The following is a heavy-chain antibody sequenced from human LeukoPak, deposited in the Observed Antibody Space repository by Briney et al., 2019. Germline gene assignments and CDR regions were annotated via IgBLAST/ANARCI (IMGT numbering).Heavy chain of an antibody. J-gene: IGHJ6*03. CDR2: IYHSGST. CDR3: ARDNGPPYYYYMDV. Sequence: SETLSLTCTVSGYSISSGYYWGWIRQPPGKGLEWIGSIYHSGSTYYNPSLKSRVTISVDTSKNQFSLKLSSVTAADTAVYYCARDNGPPYYYYMDVWGKGTTVTVPS. CDR1: GYSISSGYY. V-gene: IGHV4-38-2*02.